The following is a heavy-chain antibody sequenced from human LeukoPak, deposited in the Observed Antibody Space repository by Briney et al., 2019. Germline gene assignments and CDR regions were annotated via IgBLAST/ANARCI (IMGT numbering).Heavy chain of an antibody. CDR2: IYSGGST. Sequence: PGGSLRLSCAASGFTFSSFAMSWVRQAPGKGLEWVSVIYSGGSTYYADSVKGRFTISRDNSKNTLYLQMNSLRAEDTAVYYCARGQRSNYYDSSGLDYWAREPWSPSPQ. CDR1: GFTFSSFA. D-gene: IGHD3-22*01. V-gene: IGHV3-66*01. J-gene: IGHJ4*02. CDR3: ARGQRSNYYDSSGLDY.